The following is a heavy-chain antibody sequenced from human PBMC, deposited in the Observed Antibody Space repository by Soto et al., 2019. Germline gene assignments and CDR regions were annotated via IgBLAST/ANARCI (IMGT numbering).Heavy chain of an antibody. CDR1: GFTFSTYG. CDR3: AKDLCGYSYGRTCHYHYGMDV. CDR2: ISHDGSKK. V-gene: IGHV3-30*18. J-gene: IGHJ6*02. Sequence: QVQMVESGGGVVQPGRSLRLSCAVSGFTFSTYGMHWVRQAPGKGLERVAVISHDGSKKHYADSVKGRFTISRDNSKNTLYLQMNSLRGEDTAVYYCAKDLCGYSYGRTCHYHYGMDVWGQGTTVTVSS. D-gene: IGHD5-18*01.